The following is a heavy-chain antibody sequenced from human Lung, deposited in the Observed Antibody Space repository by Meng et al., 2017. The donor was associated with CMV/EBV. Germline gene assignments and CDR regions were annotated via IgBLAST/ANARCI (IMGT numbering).Heavy chain of an antibody. J-gene: IGHJ4*02. CDR2: MNPNRGTT. D-gene: IGHD6-19*01. V-gene: IGHV1-8*01. CDR3: ATGVADFEY. Sequence: QVQLGQSGAEVRKRGASVKVSCKASGYTFTSYAINWVRQGTGKGLEWMGWMNPNRGTTGYAQKFQGRVTMTRNISKSTAYMDLSSLRSEDTAVYYCATGVADFEYWGQGTLVTVSS. CDR1: GYTFTSYA.